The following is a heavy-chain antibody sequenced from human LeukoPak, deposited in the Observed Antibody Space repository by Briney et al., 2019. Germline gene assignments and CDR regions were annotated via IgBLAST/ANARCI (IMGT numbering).Heavy chain of an antibody. CDR2: INSDGSST. CDR3: ARAPTGLEGYYFDY. CDR1: GFTFSSYW. J-gene: IGHJ4*02. D-gene: IGHD1-1*01. Sequence: GGSLRLSCAASGFTFSSYWMHWVRQAPGKGLVWVSRINSDGSSTSYADSVKGRFTISRDNAKNTLYLQMNSLRAEDTAVYYCARAPTGLEGYYFDYWGQGTLVTVSS. V-gene: IGHV3-74*01.